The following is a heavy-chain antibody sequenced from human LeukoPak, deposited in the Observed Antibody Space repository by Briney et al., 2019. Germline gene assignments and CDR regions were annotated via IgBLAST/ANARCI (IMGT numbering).Heavy chain of an antibody. CDR2: TSNSGDT. CDR1: GFTFSTYA. D-gene: IGHD4-11*01. V-gene: IGHV3-23*01. Sequence: PGGFLRLSCAASGFTFSTYAMTWVRQAPGKGLEWVSVTSNSGDTYYADSVKGRFTVSRDNSKNTLYLEMNILRAEDTAVYYCAKPPYSSYVVPTVWGQGTLVTVSP. J-gene: IGHJ4*02. CDR3: AKPPYSSYVVPTV.